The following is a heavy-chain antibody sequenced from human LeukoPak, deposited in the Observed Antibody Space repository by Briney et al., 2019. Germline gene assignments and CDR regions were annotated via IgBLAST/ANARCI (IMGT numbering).Heavy chain of an antibody. D-gene: IGHD4-23*01. CDR1: GFTFSSYD. V-gene: IGHV3-48*03. Sequence: GGSLRLSCAASGFTFSSYDMNWVRQAPGKGLEWVSYIGTSATSIYYADSVKGRFTISRDNAKNSLYLHMNSLRAEDTAVYYCARSHGRNSATYYYYYGMDVWGQGTTVTVSS. J-gene: IGHJ6*02. CDR3: ARSHGRNSATYYYYYGMDV. CDR2: IGTSATSI.